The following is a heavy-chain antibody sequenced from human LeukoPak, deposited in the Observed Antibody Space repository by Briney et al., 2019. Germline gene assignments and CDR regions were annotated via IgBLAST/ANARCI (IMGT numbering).Heavy chain of an antibody. CDR3: ARDSDRYGSGSYYNVVYFQH. J-gene: IGHJ1*01. CDR2: ISSSGSTI. V-gene: IGHV3-48*03. D-gene: IGHD3-10*01. Sequence: PGGSLRLSCAASGFTFSSYEMNWVRQAPGKGLEWVSYISSSGSTIYYADSVKGRFTISRDNAKNSLYLQMNSLRAEDTAVYYCARDSDRYGSGSYYNVVYFQHWGQGTLVTVSS. CDR1: GFTFSSYE.